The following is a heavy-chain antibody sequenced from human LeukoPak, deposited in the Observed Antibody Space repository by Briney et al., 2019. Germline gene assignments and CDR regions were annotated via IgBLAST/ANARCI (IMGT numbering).Heavy chain of an antibody. Sequence: SVKVSCKASGGTFSSYAISWVRQAPGQGLEWMGGIIPIFGTANYAQKFQGRVTITADKSTSTAYMELSSLRSEDTAVYYCARDRIAAAGTVDYWGQGTLVTVSS. CDR3: ARDRIAAAGTVDY. CDR2: IIPIFGTA. D-gene: IGHD6-13*01. J-gene: IGHJ4*02. CDR1: GGTFSSYA. V-gene: IGHV1-69*06.